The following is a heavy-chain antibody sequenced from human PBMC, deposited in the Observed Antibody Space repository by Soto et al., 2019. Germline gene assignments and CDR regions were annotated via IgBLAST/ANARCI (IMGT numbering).Heavy chain of an antibody. CDR1: GFTFSGYW. D-gene: IGHD1-1*01. Sequence: PGGSLRLSCAASGFTFSGYWMSWVRQAPGKGLEWVANIKQEGSEKYYVDSVKGRFTISRDNAKNSLYLQMSSLRAEDTAVYYCARVPSTGTTSYWGQGTLVTVSS. CDR2: IKQEGSEK. CDR3: ARVPSTGTTSY. V-gene: IGHV3-7*01. J-gene: IGHJ4*02.